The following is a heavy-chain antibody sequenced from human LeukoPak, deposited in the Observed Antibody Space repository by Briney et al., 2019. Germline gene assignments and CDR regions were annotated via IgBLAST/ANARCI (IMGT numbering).Heavy chain of an antibody. Sequence: PGGSLRLSCAASGFTFNNYAMHWVRQAPGKGLEWVAVISYDGSNKYYADSVKGRFTISRDNSKNTLYLQMNSLRAEDTAMYYCARAGPIAAAGRAGADFDYWGQGTLVTVSS. CDR3: ARAGPIAAAGRAGADFDY. D-gene: IGHD6-13*01. CDR1: GFTFNNYA. J-gene: IGHJ4*02. CDR2: ISYDGSNK. V-gene: IGHV3-30-3*01.